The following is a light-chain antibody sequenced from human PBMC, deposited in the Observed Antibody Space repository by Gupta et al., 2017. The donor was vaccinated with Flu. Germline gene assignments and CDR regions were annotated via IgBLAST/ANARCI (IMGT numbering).Light chain of an antibody. CDR3: QQSYSSLLFT. CDR2: AAS. Sequence: DIHMTQSPSSLAASVGDRVTITCRASQNIDYFLNWYQQKPGKAPKLLIYAASSLQSGVPSRFSGRGSGTDFSLTINSRQPEDFAPYYCQQSYSSLLFTFGHGT. J-gene: IGKJ1*01. V-gene: IGKV1-39*01. CDR1: QNIDYF.